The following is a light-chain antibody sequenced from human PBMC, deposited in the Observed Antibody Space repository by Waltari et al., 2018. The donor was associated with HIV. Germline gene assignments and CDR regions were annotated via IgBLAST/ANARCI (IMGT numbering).Light chain of an antibody. V-gene: IGKV2-30*01. CDR2: KVS. CDR1: QSLLFGDESTS. CDR3: MQGAHWPPWT. J-gene: IGKJ1*01. Sequence: DVVLTNYPLSLPVTLQQPASIPCTSSQSLLFGDESTSLNWFPQSPGQPPRRLIYKVSMRPSGVPDRISGGGSGTNFTLNITRVEAGDVGFFYCMQGAHWPPWTFGPGTKVEIK.